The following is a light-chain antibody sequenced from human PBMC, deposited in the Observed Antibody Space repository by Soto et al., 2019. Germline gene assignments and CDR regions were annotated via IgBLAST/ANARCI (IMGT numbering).Light chain of an antibody. CDR3: QQYNNWPPIT. CDR1: QSVKSN. CDR2: GAS. V-gene: IGKV3-15*01. J-gene: IGKJ5*01. Sequence: ETVMTQSPATLSVSPGERATLSCRASQSVKSNLAWYQQKPGQAPRLLLYGASTRASGVPARFSGSGSGTECTLTISSLQSDDFAVYHCQQYNNWPPITFGQGTRLETK.